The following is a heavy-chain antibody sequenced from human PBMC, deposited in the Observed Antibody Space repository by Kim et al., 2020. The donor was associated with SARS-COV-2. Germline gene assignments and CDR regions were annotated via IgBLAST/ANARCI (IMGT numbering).Heavy chain of an antibody. CDR3: ARDTDNALVRYFDPDYYYYGMDV. D-gene: IGHD3-9*01. CDR1: GYTFTSYG. CDR2: ISAYNGNT. J-gene: IGHJ6*02. Sequence: ASVKVSCKASGYTFTSYGISWVRQAPGQGLEWMGWISAYNGNTNYAQKLQGRVTMTTDTSTSTAYMELRSLRSDDTAVYYCARDTDNALVRYFDPDYYYYGMDVWGQGTTVTVSS. V-gene: IGHV1-18*01.